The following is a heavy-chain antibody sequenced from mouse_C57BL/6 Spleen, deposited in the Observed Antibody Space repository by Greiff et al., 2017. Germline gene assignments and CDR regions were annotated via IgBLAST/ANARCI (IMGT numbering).Heavy chain of an antibody. CDR1: GYTFTSYD. J-gene: IGHJ4*01. Sequence: QVQLQQSGPELVKPGASVKLSCKASGYTFTSYDINWVKQRPGQGLEWIGWIYPRDGSTKYNEKFKGKATFTVDTSSSTAYMELHSLTSEDSAVYFCARGYDSPYYAMDYWGQGTSVTVSS. D-gene: IGHD2-4*01. CDR2: IYPRDGST. V-gene: IGHV1-85*01. CDR3: ARGYDSPYYAMDY.